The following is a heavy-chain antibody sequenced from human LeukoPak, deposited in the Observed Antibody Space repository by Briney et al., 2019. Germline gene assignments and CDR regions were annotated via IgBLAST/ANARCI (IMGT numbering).Heavy chain of an antibody. J-gene: IGHJ4*02. D-gene: IGHD6-19*01. Sequence: SETLSLTCTVSGGSISSSSYYWGWIRQPPGKGLEWIGSIYYSGSTYYSPSLKSRVTISVDTSKNQFSLKLSSVTAADTAVYYCARGLQWLVYFDYWGQGTLVTVSS. CDR2: IYYSGST. V-gene: IGHV4-39*07. CDR1: GGSISSSSYY. CDR3: ARGLQWLVYFDY.